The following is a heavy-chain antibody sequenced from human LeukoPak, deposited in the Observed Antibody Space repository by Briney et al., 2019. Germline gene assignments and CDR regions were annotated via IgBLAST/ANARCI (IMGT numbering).Heavy chain of an antibody. CDR1: GFTFGDYA. J-gene: IGHJ4*02. CDR2: IRSKAYGGTT. CDR3: TRSRRVYCGGDCYSFDY. V-gene: IGHV3-49*03. D-gene: IGHD2-21*02. Sequence: GGSLRLSCTASGFTFGDYAMSWFRQAPGKGLEWVGFIRSKAYGGTTEYAASVKGRFTISRDDSKSIAYLQMNSLKTEDTAVYYCTRSRRVYCGGDCYSFDYWGQGTLVTVSS.